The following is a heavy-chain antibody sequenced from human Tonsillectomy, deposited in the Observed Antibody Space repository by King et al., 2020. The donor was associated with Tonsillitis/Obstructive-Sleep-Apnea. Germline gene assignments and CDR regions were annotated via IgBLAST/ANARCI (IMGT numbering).Heavy chain of an antibody. CDR1: GFTFSNAW. J-gene: IGHJ4*02. CDR2: IKSKTDGGTT. CDR3: TTGGPWGYGDPQWDY. D-gene: IGHD4-17*01. V-gene: IGHV3-15*07. Sequence: DVQLVESGGGLVKPGGSLRLSCAASGFTFSNAWMNWVRQAPGKGLEWVGRIKSKTDGGTTDYAAPVKGRFTISRDDLKNTLYLQMNSLKTEDTAVYYCTTGGPWGYGDPQWDYWGQGTLVTVSS.